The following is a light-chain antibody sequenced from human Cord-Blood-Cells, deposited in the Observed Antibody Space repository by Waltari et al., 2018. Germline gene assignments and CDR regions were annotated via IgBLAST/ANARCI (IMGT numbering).Light chain of an antibody. Sequence: EIVLTQSPGTLSLSPGERATLSCRASQSVSSSSLAWYQQKPGQARRLLIYGASSRATGIPDRFSGSGSGTDFTLTISRLDPEDFAVYYCQQYGSSPTWTFGQGTKVEIK. CDR1: QSVSSSS. CDR2: GAS. V-gene: IGKV3-20*01. CDR3: QQYGSSPTWT. J-gene: IGKJ1*01.